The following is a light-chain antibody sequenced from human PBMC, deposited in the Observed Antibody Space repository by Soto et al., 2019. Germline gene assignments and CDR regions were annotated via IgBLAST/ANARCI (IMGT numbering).Light chain of an antibody. Sequence: QSALTQPASVSGSPGQSITISYTGTSSDVGAYNYVSWYQQHPGKAPKLIIYEVSNRPSGVSNHFSGSKSGNTASLTISGLQAEDEADYYCSSYTSSRTYVFGAGTKVTVL. J-gene: IGLJ1*01. CDR2: EVS. CDR1: SSDVGAYNY. V-gene: IGLV2-14*01. CDR3: SSYTSSRTYV.